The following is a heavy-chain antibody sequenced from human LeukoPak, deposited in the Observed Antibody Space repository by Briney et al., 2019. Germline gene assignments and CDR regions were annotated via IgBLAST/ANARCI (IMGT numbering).Heavy chain of an antibody. D-gene: IGHD6-13*01. CDR3: ARGAGSSSPDRYIDY. CDR2: IYYSGST. CDR1: GGSISSHY. Sequence: SETLSLTCTVSGGSISSHYWSWIRQPPGKGLACIGYIYYSGSTNYNPSLKSRVTILVHTSKNQFSLKLSSVTAADTAVYYCARGAGSSSPDRYIDYWGQGTLVTVSS. V-gene: IGHV4-59*11. J-gene: IGHJ4*02.